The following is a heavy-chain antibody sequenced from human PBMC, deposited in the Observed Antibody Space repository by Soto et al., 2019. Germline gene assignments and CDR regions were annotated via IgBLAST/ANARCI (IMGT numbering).Heavy chain of an antibody. CDR2: ISAYIGNT. J-gene: IGHJ3*02. Sequence: GASVKVSCKASGYTFTSYGISWVRQAPGQGLEWMGWISAYIGNTNYAQKLQGRVTMTTDTSTSTAYMELRSLRSDDTALYYCARDAPPSGYSGYDLPFDIWGQGTMVTVSS. CDR3: ARDAPPSGYSGYDLPFDI. D-gene: IGHD5-12*01. V-gene: IGHV1-18*01. CDR1: GYTFTSYG.